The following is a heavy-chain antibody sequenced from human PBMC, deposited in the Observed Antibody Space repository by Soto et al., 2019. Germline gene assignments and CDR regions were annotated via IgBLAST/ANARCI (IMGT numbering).Heavy chain of an antibody. J-gene: IGHJ4*02. CDR2: ISSSSSYT. CDR3: ARVTLDSSGYSSGDY. V-gene: IGHV3-11*06. Sequence: PGGSLRLSCAASGFTFSDYYMSWIRQAPGKGLEWVSYISSSSSYTNYADSVKGRFTISRDNAKNSLYLQMNSLRAEDTAVYYCARVTLDSSGYSSGDYWGQGTLVTVSS. CDR1: GFTFSDYY. D-gene: IGHD3-22*01.